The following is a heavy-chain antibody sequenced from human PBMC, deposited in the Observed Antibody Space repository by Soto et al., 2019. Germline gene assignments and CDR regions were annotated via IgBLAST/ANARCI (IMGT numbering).Heavy chain of an antibody. CDR1: GYTFTSYY. V-gene: IGHV1-46*01. CDR3: AIALYGDGPDY. CDR2: INPSGGST. D-gene: IGHD4-17*01. J-gene: IGHJ4*02. Sequence: QVQLVQSGAEVKKPGASVKVSCKASGYTFTSYYMHWVRQAPGQGLEWMGIINPSGGSTSYAQKYHGRVTMTRDTSTSTVYMELSSLRSEDTAVYYCAIALYGDGPDYWGQGTLVTVSS.